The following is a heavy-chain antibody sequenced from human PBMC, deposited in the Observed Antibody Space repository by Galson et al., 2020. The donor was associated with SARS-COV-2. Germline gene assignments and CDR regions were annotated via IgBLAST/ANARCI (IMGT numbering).Heavy chain of an antibody. J-gene: IGHJ1*01. V-gene: IGHV3-23*01. CDR2: IRGSGDTT. CDR1: GFTLSSCP. CDR3: AKEVPMTGRTDEYFQH. Sequence: GGSLRLSCAASGFTLSSCPMSWVRQAPGQGLEWVSEIRGSGDTTYYADSVKGRFTISRDTSKNTLYLQMNSLRAEDTAIYYCAKEVPMTGRTDEYFQHWGQGTLVTVSS. D-gene: IGHD3-9*01.